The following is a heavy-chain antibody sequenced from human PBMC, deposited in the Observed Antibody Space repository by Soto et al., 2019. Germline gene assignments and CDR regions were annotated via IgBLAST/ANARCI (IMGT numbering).Heavy chain of an antibody. V-gene: IGHV4-30-2*01. CDR2: ISHSGST. CDR3: ARVPGP. Sequence: QLQLRESGSGLVKPSQTLSLTCAVSGGSISSGGYSWSWIRQPPGKGLEWIGYISHSGSTYYNPSLKSRVTISVDRSKNQFSLKLSSVTAADTAVYYCARVPGPWGQGTLVTVSS. J-gene: IGHJ5*02. CDR1: GGSISSGGYS.